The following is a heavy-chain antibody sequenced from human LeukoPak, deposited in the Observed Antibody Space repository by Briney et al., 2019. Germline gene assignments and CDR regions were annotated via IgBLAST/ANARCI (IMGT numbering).Heavy chain of an antibody. CDR3: ARPVLRYFDWLGGGPRGWFDP. V-gene: IGHV4-34*01. Sequence: SETLSLTCAVYGGSFSGYYWSWIRQPPGKGLEWIGEINHSGSTNYNPSLKSRVTISVDTSKNQFSLKLSSVTAADTAVYYCARPVLRYFDWLGGGPRGWFDPWGQGTLVTVSS. J-gene: IGHJ5*02. CDR2: INHSGST. D-gene: IGHD3-9*01. CDR1: GGSFSGYY.